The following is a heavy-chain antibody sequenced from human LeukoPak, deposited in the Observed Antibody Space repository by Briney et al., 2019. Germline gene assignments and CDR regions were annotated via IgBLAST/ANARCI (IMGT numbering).Heavy chain of an antibody. CDR1: GYTFTSYD. CDR3: ARVSPNTVTTLQYFDY. V-gene: IGHV1-18*01. CDR2: ISAYNGNT. D-gene: IGHD4-17*01. J-gene: IGHJ4*02. Sequence: ASVKVSCKASGYTFTSYDINWVRQAPGQGLEWMGWISAYNGNTNYAQKLQGRVTMTTDTSTSTAYMELRSLRSDDTAVYYCARVSPNTVTTLQYFDYWGQGTLVTVSS.